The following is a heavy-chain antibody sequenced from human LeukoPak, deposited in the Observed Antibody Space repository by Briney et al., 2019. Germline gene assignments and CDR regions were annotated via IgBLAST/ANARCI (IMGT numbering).Heavy chain of an antibody. CDR2: VNPNSGGT. J-gene: IGHJ3*02. D-gene: IGHD3-22*01. CDR3: ARMRRSDYYDSSGYYVFRDAFDI. CDR1: GYTFTGYY. Sequence: GASVKVSCKASGYTFTGYYMHWVRQAPGQGLEWMGWVNPNSGGTNYAQKFQGRVTMTRDTSISTAYMELSRLRSDDTAVYYCARMRRSDYYDSSGYYVFRDAFDIWGQGTMVTVSS. V-gene: IGHV1-2*02.